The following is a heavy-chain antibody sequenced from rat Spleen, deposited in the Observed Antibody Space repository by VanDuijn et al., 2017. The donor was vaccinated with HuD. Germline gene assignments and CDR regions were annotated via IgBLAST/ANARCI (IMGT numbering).Heavy chain of an antibody. CDR2: ISYSGST. Sequence: EVQLQESGPGLVKPSQSLSLTCSVTGYSITSNYWGWIRKFPGNKMEWIGHISYSGSTSYNPSLKSRISITRDTSKNQFFLQLNSVTTEDTATYYCAKEGYYGSQLRAYYVMDAWGQGASVTVSS. CDR1: GYSITSNY. D-gene: IGHD1-7*01. J-gene: IGHJ4*01. V-gene: IGHV3-1*01. CDR3: AKEGYYGSQLRAYYVMDA.